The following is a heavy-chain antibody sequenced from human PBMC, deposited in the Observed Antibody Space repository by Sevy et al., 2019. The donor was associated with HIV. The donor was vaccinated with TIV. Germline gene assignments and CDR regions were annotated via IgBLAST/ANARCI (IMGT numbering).Heavy chain of an antibody. Sequence: GGSLRLSCAASGFTFSSYTMNWVRQAPGKGLEWVSFISSSSSYIYNADSVKGRFTISRDNAKNSLYLQMNSLRAEDTAVYDCARDGITMVRGVTAWSGVGYMDVWGKGTTVTVSS. CDR3: ARDGITMVRGVTAWSGVGYMDV. CDR2: ISSSSSYI. V-gene: IGHV3-21*01. D-gene: IGHD3-10*01. J-gene: IGHJ6*03. CDR1: GFTFSSYT.